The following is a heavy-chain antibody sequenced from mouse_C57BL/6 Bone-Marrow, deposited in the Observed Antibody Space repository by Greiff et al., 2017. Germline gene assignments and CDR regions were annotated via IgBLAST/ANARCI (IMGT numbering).Heavy chain of an antibody. CDR1: GYTFTSYC. D-gene: IGHD1-1*01. Sequence: QVQLQQPGAELVRPGSSVKLSCKASGYTFTSYCMDWVKQRPGQGLEWIGNIYPSDSETHYNQKFKDKATLTVDKSSSTAYMQLSSLTSEDSAVYYCARSYYEDYYALDYWGQGTSVPVSS. CDR3: ARSYYEDYYALDY. CDR2: IYPSDSET. J-gene: IGHJ4*01. V-gene: IGHV1-61*01.